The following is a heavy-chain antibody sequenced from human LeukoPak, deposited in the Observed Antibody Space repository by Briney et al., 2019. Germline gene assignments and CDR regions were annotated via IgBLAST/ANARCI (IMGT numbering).Heavy chain of an antibody. V-gene: IGHV3-21*01. CDR3: ARGGVSRIAVAGTYAFDI. J-gene: IGHJ3*02. D-gene: IGHD6-19*01. CDR2: ISSSSSDI. CDR1: GFTFSSYA. Sequence: GGSLRLSCAASGFTFSSYAMNWVRQAPGRGLEWVSSISSSSSDIYYADSVKGRFTISRDNAKNSLYLQMNSLRVEDMAVYYCARGGVSRIAVAGTYAFDIWGQGTMVTVSS.